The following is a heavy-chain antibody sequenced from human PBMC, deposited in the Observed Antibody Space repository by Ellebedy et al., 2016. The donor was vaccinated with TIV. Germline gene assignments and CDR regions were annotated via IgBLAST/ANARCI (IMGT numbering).Heavy chain of an antibody. CDR2: IYHSGST. CDR3: ARSELTVTNLPLYY. Sequence: SETLSLXXAVSGGSISSSNWWSWVRQPPGKGLEWIGEIYHSGSTNYNPSLKSRVTISVDTSKNQFSLKLSPVTAADTAVYYCARSELTVTNLPLYYWGQGTLVTVSS. CDR1: GGSISSSNW. D-gene: IGHD4-17*01. J-gene: IGHJ4*02. V-gene: IGHV4-4*02.